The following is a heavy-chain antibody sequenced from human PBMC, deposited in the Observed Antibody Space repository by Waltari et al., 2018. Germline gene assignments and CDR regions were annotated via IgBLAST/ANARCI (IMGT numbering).Heavy chain of an antibody. CDR3: ARVPRSSFDY. D-gene: IGHD4-17*01. CDR1: GFPFSSFW. CDR2: IKQDGSEK. V-gene: IGHV3-7*01. Sequence: EVQLVESGGGLVQPGGSLRLSCAASGFPFSSFWLSWVRQAPGKGLEWVANIKQDGSEKYYVDSVKGRFTISRDNAKNSLYLQMNSLRAEDTAVYYCARVPRSSFDYWGQGTLVTVSS. J-gene: IGHJ4*02.